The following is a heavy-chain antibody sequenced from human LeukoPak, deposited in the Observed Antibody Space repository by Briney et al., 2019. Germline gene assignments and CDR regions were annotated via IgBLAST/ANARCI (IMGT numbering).Heavy chain of an antibody. D-gene: IGHD1/OR15-1a*01. CDR3: VREGEHFDY. CDR2: MSSDGNAI. CDR1: GFAFTAYL. V-gene: IGHV3-30-3*01. J-gene: IGHJ4*02. Sequence: GRSLRLSCAASGFAFTAYLIHWVRQPPGKGLGWVAVMSSDGNAIFYADSVRGRFTISRDNSKNTLYLQVNSLRVEDTAVYYCVREGEHFDYWGQGTLVTVSS.